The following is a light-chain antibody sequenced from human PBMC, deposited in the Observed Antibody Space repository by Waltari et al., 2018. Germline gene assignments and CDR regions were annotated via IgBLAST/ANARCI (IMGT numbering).Light chain of an antibody. CDR3: QSAGSSVTSVL. V-gene: IGLV3-25*03. Sequence: SYELTQPPSVSVSPGQTARLTSSGHALPKQYGYWYQQKSGQAPVLVIYKDRERPSGIPERFSGSSSGTTVTLTISGVQAEDEADYYCQSAGSSVTSVLFGGGTKLTVL. CDR2: KDR. J-gene: IGLJ2*01. CDR1: ALPKQY.